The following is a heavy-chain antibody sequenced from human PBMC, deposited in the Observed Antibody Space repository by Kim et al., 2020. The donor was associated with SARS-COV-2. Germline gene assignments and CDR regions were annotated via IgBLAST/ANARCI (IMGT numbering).Heavy chain of an antibody. Sequence: ANDAQKCQGRGTITADEATNTAYMELSSLRYEDAAVYYCARVGWLRAFDDWGQGTLVTVSS. CDR3: ARVGWLRAFDD. J-gene: IGHJ4*02. CDR2: A. V-gene: IGHV1-69*01. D-gene: IGHD5-12*01.